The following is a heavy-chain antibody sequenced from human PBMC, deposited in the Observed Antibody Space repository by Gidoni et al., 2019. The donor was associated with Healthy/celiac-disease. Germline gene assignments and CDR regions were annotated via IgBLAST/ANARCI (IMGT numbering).Heavy chain of an antibody. V-gene: IGHV1-18*04. D-gene: IGHD2-15*01. Sequence: QVQLVQSGADVKKPGASVKVSCKASGYHFTSYGISWVRQAPGQGLEWMGWISAYKGNTSYAQKLQGRVTMTTDTSTSTAYMELRSLRSDDTAVYYCARDRVVVVAATPALYYYYYMDVWGKGTTVTVSS. CDR1: GYHFTSYG. CDR2: ISAYKGNT. CDR3: ARDRVVVVAATPALYYYYYMDV. J-gene: IGHJ6*03.